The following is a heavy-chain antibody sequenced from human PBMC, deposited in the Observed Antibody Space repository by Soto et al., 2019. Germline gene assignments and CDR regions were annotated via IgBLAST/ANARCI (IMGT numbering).Heavy chain of an antibody. CDR2: IWYDGSNK. V-gene: IGHV3-33*01. J-gene: IGHJ4*02. Sequence: GGSLRLSCAASGFTFSSYGMHWVRQAPGKGLEWVAVIWYDGSNKYYADSVKGRFTISRDNSKNTLYLQMNSLRAEDTVVYYCARDRASLTGYSYGFDYWGQGTLVTVSS. CDR3: ARDRASLTGYSYGFDY. D-gene: IGHD3-9*01. CDR1: GFTFSSYG.